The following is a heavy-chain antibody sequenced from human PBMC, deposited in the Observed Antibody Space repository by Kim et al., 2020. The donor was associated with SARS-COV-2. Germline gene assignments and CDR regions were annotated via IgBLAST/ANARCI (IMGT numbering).Heavy chain of an antibody. CDR3: VRAAGGGV. V-gene: IGHV3-74*01. Sequence: GSSTLYADSVKGRFNISRDNAKNTLYLEMNSLGVEDTAVYYCVRAAGGGVWGKGTTVTVAS. D-gene: IGHD2-15*01. CDR2: GSST. J-gene: IGHJ6*04.